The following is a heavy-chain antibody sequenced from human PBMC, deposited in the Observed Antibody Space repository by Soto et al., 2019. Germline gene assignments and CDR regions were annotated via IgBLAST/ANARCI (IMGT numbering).Heavy chain of an antibody. D-gene: IGHD3-3*01. CDR3: ARGHGRFAH. CDR2: INHYGST. Sequence: QVQLQQWGAGLLKPSESLSLTCGVSGVSFTGYYWTWIRQAPGKGLEWIGEINHYGSTNYNPSLKGRVTISLDTSKNQFSLRLASLSAADAAVHYCARGHGRFAHWGQGTLVTVSS. CDR1: GVSFTGYY. V-gene: IGHV4-34*02. J-gene: IGHJ4*02.